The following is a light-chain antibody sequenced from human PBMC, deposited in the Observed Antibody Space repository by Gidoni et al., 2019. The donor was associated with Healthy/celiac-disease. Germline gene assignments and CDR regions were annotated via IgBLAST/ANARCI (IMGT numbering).Light chain of an antibody. CDR2: EAS. V-gene: IGKV3-11*01. CDR1: QSVSSY. J-gene: IGKJ2*03. Sequence: EIVLTQSPATLSFSPGERATLSCRASQSVSSYLAWYQQKPGQAPRRLIYEASNRATGIPARFSGSGSGTDFTLTISSLEPEDFAVYYCQQRSNWNSFGQGTKLEIK. CDR3: QQRSNWNS.